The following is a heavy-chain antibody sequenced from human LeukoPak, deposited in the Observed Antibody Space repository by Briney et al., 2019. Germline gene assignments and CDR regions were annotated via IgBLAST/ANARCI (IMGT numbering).Heavy chain of an antibody. CDR1: GFTFNTYS. Sequence: GGSLRLSCAASGFTFNTYSMNWVRQAPGKGLEWVSLISSSSSYIYYADSLKGRFTISRDNAKNSLYLQMNSLRAEDTAVYYCATMGLSSGWIYYFDSWGQGTPVTVSS. D-gene: IGHD6-19*01. J-gene: IGHJ4*02. CDR3: ATMGLSSGWIYYFDS. CDR2: ISSSSSYI. V-gene: IGHV3-21*01.